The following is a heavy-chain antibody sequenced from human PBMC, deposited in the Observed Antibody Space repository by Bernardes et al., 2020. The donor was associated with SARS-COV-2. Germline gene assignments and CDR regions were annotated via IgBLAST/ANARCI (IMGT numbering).Heavy chain of an antibody. J-gene: IGHJ4*02. CDR1: GYTFTNYW. D-gene: IGHD2-21*01. CDR3: VRLGTEAGDDYFDY. CDR2: IYRGDSEI. V-gene: IGHV5-51*01. Sequence: GESLKISCKGSGYTFTNYWIGWVRQMPGKGLDWMGMIYRGDSEIRYSPSFQGQVTFSADKSINTAYLQWSSLKASDTAIYYCVRLGTEAGDDYFDYWGQGTLVTVSS.